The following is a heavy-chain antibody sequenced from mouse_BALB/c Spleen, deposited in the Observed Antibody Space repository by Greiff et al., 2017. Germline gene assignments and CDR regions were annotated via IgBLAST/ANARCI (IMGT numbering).Heavy chain of an antibody. J-gene: IGHJ4*01. CDR3: ARGYATDY. V-gene: IGHV5-4*02. Sequence: EVQLQESGGGLVKPGGSLKLSCAASGFTFSDYYMYWVRQTPEKRLEWVATISDGGSYTYYPDSVKGRFTISRDNAKNNLYLQMSSLKSEDTAMYYCARGYATDYWGQGTSVTVSS. CDR2: ISDGGSYT. CDR1: GFTFSDYY.